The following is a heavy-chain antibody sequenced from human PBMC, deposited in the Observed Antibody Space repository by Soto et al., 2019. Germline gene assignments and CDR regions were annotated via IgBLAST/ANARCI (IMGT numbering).Heavy chain of an antibody. CDR2: IKSKADGGTT. D-gene: IGHD3-3*01. CDR1: GFIFSNAW. V-gene: IGHV3-15*01. Sequence: GGSLRLSCAASGFIFSNAWMSWVRQAPGKGLEWVGRIKSKADGGTTSYAAPVKGRFNISRDGSKNTLYLQMNGLKTEDTAVYYCTTGWSSKDYWGQGTLVTVSS. CDR3: TTGWSSKDY. J-gene: IGHJ4*02.